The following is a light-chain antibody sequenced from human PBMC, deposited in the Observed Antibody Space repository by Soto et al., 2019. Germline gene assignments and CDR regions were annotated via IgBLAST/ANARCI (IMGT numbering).Light chain of an antibody. Sequence: EIVLTQSPATLSLSPGERGTLSCRASQIVSSHLAWYQQKPGQAPRLLIYDASRRPAGIPARFSGSGSGTDFTLTIRSLEPEDSAVYYCQQRSDRLPITFGQGTRLEIK. CDR2: DAS. CDR1: QIVSSH. J-gene: IGKJ5*01. V-gene: IGKV3-11*01. CDR3: QQRSDRLPIT.